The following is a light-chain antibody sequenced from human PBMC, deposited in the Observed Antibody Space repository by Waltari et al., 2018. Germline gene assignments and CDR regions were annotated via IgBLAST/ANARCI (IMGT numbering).Light chain of an antibody. V-gene: IGLV3-1*01. Sequence: SELTQPPSVSVSPGQTASITCSGDKLGDQYVSWFQQRPGQSPTLVIYQDKEPPSGIPERFSGSNSGTTATLTISGTQALDETDYYCQAWDSGPAVFGTGTKVTVL. J-gene: IGLJ1*01. CDR2: QDK. CDR3: QAWDSGPAV. CDR1: KLGDQY.